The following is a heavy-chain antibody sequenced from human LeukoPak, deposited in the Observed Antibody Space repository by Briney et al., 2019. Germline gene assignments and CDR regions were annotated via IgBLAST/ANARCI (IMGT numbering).Heavy chain of an antibody. D-gene: IGHD3-10*01. J-gene: IGHJ4*02. CDR1: GYTFTSYG. CDR3: ASVGSGSYPFDY. V-gene: IGHV1-69*13. CDR2: IIPMFGTA. Sequence: SVKVSCKASGYTFTSYGISWVRQAPGQRLEWMGGIIPMFGTANYAQKFQGRITTTADVFTRTAYMELSSLRSEDTAVYYCASVGSGSYPFDYWGQGTLVTVSS.